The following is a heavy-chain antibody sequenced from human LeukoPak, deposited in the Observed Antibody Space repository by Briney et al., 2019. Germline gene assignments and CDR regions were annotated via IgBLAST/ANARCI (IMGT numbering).Heavy chain of an antibody. D-gene: IGHD3-9*01. CDR1: GYTLTELS. CDR2: FDPEDGET. Sequence: ASVKVSCKVSGYTLTELSMHWVRQAPGKGLVWMGGFDPEDGETIYAQKFQGRVTMTEDTSTDTAYMELSSLRSEDTAVYYCARHVQSHYDILTGYYNYYYYYYMDVWGKGTTVTISS. V-gene: IGHV1-24*01. J-gene: IGHJ6*03. CDR3: ARHVQSHYDILTGYYNYYYYYYMDV.